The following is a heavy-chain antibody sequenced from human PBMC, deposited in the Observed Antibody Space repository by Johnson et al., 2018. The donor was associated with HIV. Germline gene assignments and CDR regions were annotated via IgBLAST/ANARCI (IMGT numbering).Heavy chain of an antibody. CDR2: ISYDGSKK. CDR3: AKAGDWSDALDI. CDR1: GFTFSSYA. Sequence: QMQLVESGGGVVQPGRSLRLSCAASGFTFSSYAMHWVRQAPGKGLEWVAVISYDGSKKNYADSVKGRFTISRDNSKNTLYLQMNSLRAEDTAVYYCAKAGDWSDALDIWGQGTMVTVCS. V-gene: IGHV3-30*04. D-gene: IGHD3/OR15-3a*01. J-gene: IGHJ3*02.